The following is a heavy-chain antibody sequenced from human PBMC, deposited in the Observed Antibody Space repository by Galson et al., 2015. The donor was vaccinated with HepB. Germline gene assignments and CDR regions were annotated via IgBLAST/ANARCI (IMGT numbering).Heavy chain of an antibody. D-gene: IGHD2-2*02. CDR2: ISAYNGNT. CDR1: GYTFTSYG. Sequence: SVKVSCKASGYTFTSYGISWVRQAPGQGLEWMGWISAYNGNTNYAQKLQGRVTITADESTSTAYMELSSLRSEDTAVYYCAARIVVVPAAIHGPTYYYYGMDVWGQGTTVTVSS. V-gene: IGHV1-18*01. J-gene: IGHJ6*02. CDR3: AARIVVVPAAIHGPTYYYYGMDV.